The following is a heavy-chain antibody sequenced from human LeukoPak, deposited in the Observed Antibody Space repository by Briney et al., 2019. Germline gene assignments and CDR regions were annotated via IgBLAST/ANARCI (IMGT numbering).Heavy chain of an antibody. CDR1: GFTFSRYA. D-gene: IGHD2-15*01. Sequence: PGGSLRLSCAASGFTFSRYAMSWVRQAPGRGVEWVSAISGSGGSTYYADSVKGRFTISRDNSKNTPYLQMNSLSAEDTAVYYCAKDGIVVVVAALHYFDYWGQGTLVTVSS. J-gene: IGHJ4*02. CDR2: ISGSGGST. CDR3: AKDGIVVVVAALHYFDY. V-gene: IGHV3-23*01.